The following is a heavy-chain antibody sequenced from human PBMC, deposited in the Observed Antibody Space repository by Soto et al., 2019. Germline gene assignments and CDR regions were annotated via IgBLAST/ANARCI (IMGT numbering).Heavy chain of an antibody. D-gene: IGHD2-2*01. J-gene: IGHJ4*02. Sequence: QVQLQESGPGLVKPSQTLSLTCTVSGVSITSSGYYWSWIRQHPGEGLEWIGFTSNSGSTSYNPSLKSRVTIPVDTYSNQFSLNLKSVTAADTAVYYCARGGGSTKVDYWGQGTRVTGSP. CDR2: TSNSGST. CDR3: ARGGGSTKVDY. CDR1: GVSITSSGYY. V-gene: IGHV4-31*03.